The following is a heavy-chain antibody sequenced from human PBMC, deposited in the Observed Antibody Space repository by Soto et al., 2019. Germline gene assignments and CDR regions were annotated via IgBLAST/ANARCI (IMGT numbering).Heavy chain of an antibody. V-gene: IGHV3-23*01. CDR3: AKDYDILTGYYFYYYGMDV. CDR2: ISGSGGST. D-gene: IGHD3-9*01. Sequence: PGGSLRLSCAASGFTFRSFGMHWVRQAPGKGPEWVSAISGSGGSTYYADSVKGRFTISRDNSKNTLYLQMNSLRAEDTAVYYCAKDYDILTGYYFYYYGMDVWGKGTTVTVPS. CDR1: GFTFRSFG. J-gene: IGHJ6*04.